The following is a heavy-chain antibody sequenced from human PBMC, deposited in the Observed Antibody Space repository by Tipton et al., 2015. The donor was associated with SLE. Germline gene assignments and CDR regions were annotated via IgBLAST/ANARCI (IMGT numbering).Heavy chain of an antibody. CDR2: INREGSDT. Sequence: GSLRLSCEASGFTFSSYWMHWVRQGPGKGLVWVSGINREGSDTRYGDSAKGRFTISRDNAKNTLYLQMHSLRVDDTAVYYCGRGGPPNAIDIWGRGTTVSVSS. CDR3: GRGGPPNAIDI. CDR1: GFTFSSYW. J-gene: IGHJ3*02. V-gene: IGHV3-74*01.